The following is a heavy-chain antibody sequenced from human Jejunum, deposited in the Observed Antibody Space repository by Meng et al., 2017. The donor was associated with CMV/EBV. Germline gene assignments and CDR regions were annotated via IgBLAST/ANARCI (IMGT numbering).Heavy chain of an antibody. CDR1: GYTFTSYA. CDR2: IDPNTGNP. CDR3: ARDSPLDGYSLLDY. J-gene: IGHJ4*02. D-gene: IGHD5-24*01. Sequence: QVELLPSGSGLKQPGASCKVPCRPSGYTFTSYAIKWVRQAPGQGPDWMGWIDPNTGNPTYDQGFTGRFVFSLDTSVSTAYLQINSLRADDTAVYYCARDSPLDGYSLLDYWGQGTLVTVSS. V-gene: IGHV7-4-1*02.